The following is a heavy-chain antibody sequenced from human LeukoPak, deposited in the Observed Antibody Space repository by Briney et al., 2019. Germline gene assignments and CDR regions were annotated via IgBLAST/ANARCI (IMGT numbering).Heavy chain of an antibody. CDR3: ARATTYCSSTSCRYYYYGMDV. CDR2: INPNSGGT. D-gene: IGHD2-2*01. Sequence: ASVKVSCKASGYTFTGYYMHWVRQAPGQGPEWMGWINPNSGGTNYAQKFQGRVTMTRDTSISTAYMELSRLRSDDTAVYYCARATTYCSSTSCRYYYYGMDVWGQGTTVTVSS. CDR1: GYTFTGYY. J-gene: IGHJ6*02. V-gene: IGHV1-2*02.